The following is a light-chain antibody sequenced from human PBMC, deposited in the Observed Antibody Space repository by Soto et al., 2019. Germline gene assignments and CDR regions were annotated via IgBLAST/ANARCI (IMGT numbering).Light chain of an antibody. Sequence: QSVLTQPASVSGSPGQSITISCAGTSSDVGGYNYVSWYQQHPGKAPKLMIYEVSNRPSGVSNRFSGSKSGNTASLTISGLQAEDEADYYCTSYTSSSLYLLGSGTKVTVL. CDR1: SSDVGGYNY. CDR2: EVS. J-gene: IGLJ1*01. V-gene: IGLV2-14*01. CDR3: TSYTSSSLYL.